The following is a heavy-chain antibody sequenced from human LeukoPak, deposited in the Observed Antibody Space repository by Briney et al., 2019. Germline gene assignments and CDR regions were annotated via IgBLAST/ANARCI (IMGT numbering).Heavy chain of an antibody. CDR3: ARGALVRGVAQNYFDY. D-gene: IGHD3-10*01. V-gene: IGHV1-58*02. Sequence: GASVKVSCKASGFTFTSSAMQWVRQARGQRLEWIGWIVVGSGNTNYAQKFQERVTITRDMSTSTAYMELSRLRSDDTAVYYCARGALVRGVAQNYFDYWGQGTLVTVSS. CDR1: GFTFTSSA. CDR2: IVVGSGNT. J-gene: IGHJ4*02.